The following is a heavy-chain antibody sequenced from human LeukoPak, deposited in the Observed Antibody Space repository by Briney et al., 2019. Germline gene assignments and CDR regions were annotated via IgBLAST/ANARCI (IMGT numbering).Heavy chain of an antibody. Sequence: GGSLRLSCAASGFTFSSYAMSWVRQAPGKGLVWVSRINSDGSSTSYADSVKGRFTISRDNAKNSLYLQMNSLRAEDTALYYCAKDVNNGRAGFTGYFQHWGQGTLVTVSS. CDR3: AKDVNNGRAGFTGYFQH. CDR2: INSDGSST. V-gene: IGHV3-74*01. J-gene: IGHJ1*01. CDR1: GFTFSSYA. D-gene: IGHD1/OR15-1a*01.